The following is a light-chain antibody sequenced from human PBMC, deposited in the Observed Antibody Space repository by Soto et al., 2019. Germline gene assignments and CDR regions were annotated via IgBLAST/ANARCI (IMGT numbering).Light chain of an antibody. V-gene: IGKV3-11*01. CDR1: QSVSSY. J-gene: IGKJ5*01. CDR2: DAS. Sequence: EILLTQSPATLSLSPGDRATISCRASQSVSSYLAWYQQKPGQAPRLLIYDASNRATGIPARFSGSGSGTDFTLTISSLEPEDFAVYYCQQRSNWPITFGQGTRLEIK. CDR3: QQRSNWPIT.